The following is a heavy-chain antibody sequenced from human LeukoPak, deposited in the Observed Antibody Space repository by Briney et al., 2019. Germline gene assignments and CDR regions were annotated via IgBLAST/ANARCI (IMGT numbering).Heavy chain of an antibody. CDR1: GFTFSSYA. CDR2: ISGSGGGT. CDR3: AKDFTGFYGMDV. V-gene: IGHV3-23*01. D-gene: IGHD3-10*01. J-gene: IGHJ6*02. Sequence: GGSLRLSCAASGFTFSSYAMSWVRQAPGKGLEWVSAISGSGGGTYYADSVKGRFTISRDNSKNMLYLQMNSLRVEDTAVYYCAKDFTGFYGMDVWGQGTTVTVSS.